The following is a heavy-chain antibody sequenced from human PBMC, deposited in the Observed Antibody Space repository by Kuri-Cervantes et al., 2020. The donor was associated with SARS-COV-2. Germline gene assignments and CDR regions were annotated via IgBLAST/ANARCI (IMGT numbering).Heavy chain of an antibody. J-gene: IGHJ4*02. V-gene: IGHV3-15*01. CDR1: GFTFIHYG. D-gene: IGHD3-3*01. Sequence: GESLKISCTASGFTFIHYGMHWVRQAPGKGLEWVGRIKSKTDGGTTDYTAPVKGRFTISRDDSKTTLYLQMNSLKTEDTAVYYCTTTEGHYDFWSGPPSWYFDYWGQGTLVTVSS. CDR2: IKSKTDGGTT. CDR3: TTTEGHYDFWSGPPSWYFDY.